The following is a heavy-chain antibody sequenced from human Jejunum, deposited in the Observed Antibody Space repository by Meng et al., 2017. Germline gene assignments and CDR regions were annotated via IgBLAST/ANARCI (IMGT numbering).Heavy chain of an antibody. CDR1: GGSVSSAGYQ. Sequence: QAARQVSAPGLVRPSETLSLLCFVSGGSVSSAGYQWSWIRQPPGKGLEWIGYASTNYNPSLKSRVTISVDTSKNQFSLRLTSVTAADTAVDYCARDHMGSLDYWGQGILVTVSS. CDR3: ARDHMGSLDY. V-gene: IGHV4-61*08. J-gene: IGHJ4*02. D-gene: IGHD1-26*01. CDR2: AST.